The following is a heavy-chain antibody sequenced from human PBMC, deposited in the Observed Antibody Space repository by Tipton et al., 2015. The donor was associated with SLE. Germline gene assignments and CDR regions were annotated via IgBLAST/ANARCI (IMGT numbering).Heavy chain of an antibody. Sequence: SLRLSCAASGFTFSSYAIHWVRQAPGKGLEYVSAISSNGGSTYYADSVKGRFTISRDNSKNTLYLQMNSLRAEGTAVYYWAKDPTGYGDSDDAFDIWGHGTRVTVSS. V-gene: IGHV3-64*02. CDR2: ISSNGGST. CDR1: GFTFSSYA. CDR3: AKDPTGYGDSDDAFDI. J-gene: IGHJ3*02. D-gene: IGHD4-17*01.